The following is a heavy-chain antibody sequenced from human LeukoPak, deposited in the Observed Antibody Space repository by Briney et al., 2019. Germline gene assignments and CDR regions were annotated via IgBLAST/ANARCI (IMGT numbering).Heavy chain of an antibody. CDR3: VRGFRGYSFDY. CDR2: ISTGGSP. CDR1: GFTVSNNY. Sequence: GGSLRLSCAASGFTVSNNYMTWVRQAPGKGLEWVSLISTGGSPYYTDSVKGRFTISRDNSKNTLFLQMNSLRAEDTAVYYCVRGFRGYSFDYWGQGTLVTVSS. V-gene: IGHV3-53*01. J-gene: IGHJ4*02.